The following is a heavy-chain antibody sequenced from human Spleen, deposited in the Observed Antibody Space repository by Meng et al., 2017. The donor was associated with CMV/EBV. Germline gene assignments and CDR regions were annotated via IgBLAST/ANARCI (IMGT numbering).Heavy chain of an antibody. V-gene: IGHV1-18*01. CDR2: ISAYNGNT. CDR1: GYTFTSYG. CDR3: ARETEIVVVPAAPLYYYYYGMDV. J-gene: IGHJ6*02. Sequence: ASVKVSCKASGYTFTSYGISWVRQAPGQGLEWMGWISAYNGNTNYAQKLQGRVTMTTDTSTSTAYMELRSLRSDDTAVYYCARETEIVVVPAAPLYYYYYGMDVWGQGTTVTVSS. D-gene: IGHD2-2*01.